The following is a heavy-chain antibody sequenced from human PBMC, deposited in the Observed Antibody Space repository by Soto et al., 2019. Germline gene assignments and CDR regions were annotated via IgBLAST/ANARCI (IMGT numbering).Heavy chain of an antibody. D-gene: IGHD3-9*01. CDR2: IYYSGST. Sequence: PSETMSLTCTVSGGSISSYYWSWIRQPPGKGLEWIGYIYYSGSTNYNPSLKSRVTISVDTSKNQFTLKLSSVTAADTAVYYCARGLEYYDILTGYDPYYYYMDVWGKGTTVTVSS. CDR1: GGSISSYY. J-gene: IGHJ6*03. CDR3: ARGLEYYDILTGYDPYYYYMDV. V-gene: IGHV4-59*01.